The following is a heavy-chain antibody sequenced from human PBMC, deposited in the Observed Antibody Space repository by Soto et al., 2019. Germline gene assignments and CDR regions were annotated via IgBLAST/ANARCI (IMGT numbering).Heavy chain of an antibody. CDR2: INYSGST. Sequence: SETLSLTCAVSGGSFSGYYWGWVRQPPGKGLEWVGEINYSGSTNYNPSLKRRVTISVDTSKNQVSLKVTSVTAADTAMYYCERRNYSYDLDVWGQGTTVTVS. CDR1: GGSFSGYY. V-gene: IGHV4-34*01. CDR3: ERRNYSYDLDV. J-gene: IGHJ6*02.